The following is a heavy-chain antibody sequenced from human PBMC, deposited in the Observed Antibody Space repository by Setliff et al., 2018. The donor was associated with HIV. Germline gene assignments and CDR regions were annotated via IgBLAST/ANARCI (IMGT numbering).Heavy chain of an antibody. CDR2: LYHDGNT. Sequence: SETLSLTCTVSAYSIRNGYYWGWIRQSPGKGLEWIGTLYHDGNTYYNPSLKSRVTMSVDTSKNQFSLNLNSVTAADTAVYYCARETIRSGHPSEAGFDFWGQGALVTVSS. J-gene: IGHJ4*02. V-gene: IGHV4-38-2*02. D-gene: IGHD6-19*01. CDR3: ARETIRSGHPSEAGFDF. CDR1: AYSIRNGYY.